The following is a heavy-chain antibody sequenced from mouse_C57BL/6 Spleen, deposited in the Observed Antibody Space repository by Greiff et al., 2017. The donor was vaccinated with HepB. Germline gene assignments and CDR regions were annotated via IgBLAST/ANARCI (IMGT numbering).Heavy chain of an antibody. Sequence: VKLQQPGAELVKPGASVKLSCKASGYTFTSYCMHWVKQRPEQGLEWIGMIHPNSGSTNYNEKFKSKATLTVDTSSSTAYMQLSSLTSEDSAVYYCASDYYGNPHAMDYWGQGTSVTVSS. CDR3: ASDYYGNPHAMDY. D-gene: IGHD2-1*01. J-gene: IGHJ4*01. V-gene: IGHV1-64*01. CDR1: GYTFTSYC. CDR2: IHPNSGST.